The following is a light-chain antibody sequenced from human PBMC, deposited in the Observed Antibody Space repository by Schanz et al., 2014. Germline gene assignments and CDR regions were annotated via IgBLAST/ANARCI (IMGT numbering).Light chain of an antibody. Sequence: QSVLTQPPSVSAAPGQKVTISCSGSSSIIGGTFVSWYQQVPGTAPKLLIYENDKRPSGIPDRFSGSKSGTSASLVITGLQSEDEADYYCQSYDSRLSAWVFGGGTKLTVL. J-gene: IGLJ3*02. CDR2: END. V-gene: IGLV1-51*01. CDR3: QSYDSRLSAWV. CDR1: SSIIGGTF.